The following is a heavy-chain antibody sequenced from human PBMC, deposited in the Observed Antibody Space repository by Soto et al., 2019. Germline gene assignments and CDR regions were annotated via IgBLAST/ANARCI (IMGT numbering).Heavy chain of an antibody. D-gene: IGHD3-22*01. V-gene: IGHV3-48*02. J-gene: IGHJ6*02. CDR1: GFTFSSYS. CDR3: AREEYYYDSSGYSPVYYYYYGMDF. CDR2: ISSSSSTI. Sequence: SLRLSCAASGFTFSSYSMNWVRQAPGKGLEWVSYISSSSSTIYYADSVKGRFTISRDNAKNSLYLQMNSLRDEDTAVYYCAREEYYYDSSGYSPVYYYYYGMDFWGQGTTVTVSS.